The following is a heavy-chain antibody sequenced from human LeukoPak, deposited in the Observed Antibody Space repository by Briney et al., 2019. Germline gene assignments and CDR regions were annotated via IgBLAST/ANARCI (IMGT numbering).Heavy chain of an antibody. CDR1: GGSLNGHY. CDR3: ARGQVIPLYYFDY. V-gene: IGHV4-34*01. J-gene: IGHJ4*02. Sequence: SETLSLTCAVYGGSLNGHYWSWIRQPPGKGLEWIGEGSESGGTKFNPSLKSRVTISVDTSKNQFSLKLSSVTAADTAVYYCARGQVIPLYYFDYWGQGTLVTVSS. CDR2: GSESGGT. D-gene: IGHD3-16*02.